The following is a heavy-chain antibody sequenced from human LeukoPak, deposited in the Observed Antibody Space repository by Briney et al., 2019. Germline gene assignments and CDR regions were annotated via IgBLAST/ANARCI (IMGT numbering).Heavy chain of an antibody. J-gene: IGHJ4*02. CDR3: AKGYSGYDVFDY. Sequence: PGGSLRLSCAASGFSFSSYEMNWVRQAPGKGLEWVSSISSSSSYIYYADSVKGRFTISRDNAKNSLYLQMNSLRAEDTAVYYCAKGYSGYDVFDYWGQGTLVTVSS. CDR2: ISSSSSYI. D-gene: IGHD5-12*01. V-gene: IGHV3-21*01. CDR1: GFSFSSYE.